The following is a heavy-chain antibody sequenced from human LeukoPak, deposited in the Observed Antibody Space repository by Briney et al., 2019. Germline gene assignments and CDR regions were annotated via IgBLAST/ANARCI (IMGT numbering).Heavy chain of an antibody. D-gene: IGHD3-3*01. V-gene: IGHV4-61*02. Sequence: TLPLTCTVSGGSISSGSYYWSWIRQPAGKGLEWIGRIYTSGSTNYNPSLKSRVTISVDTSKNQFSLKLSSVTAADTAVYYCARGVEDDFWSGYPNWFDPWGQGTLVTVSS. J-gene: IGHJ5*02. CDR2: IYTSGST. CDR1: GGSISSGSYY. CDR3: ARGVEDDFWSGYPNWFDP.